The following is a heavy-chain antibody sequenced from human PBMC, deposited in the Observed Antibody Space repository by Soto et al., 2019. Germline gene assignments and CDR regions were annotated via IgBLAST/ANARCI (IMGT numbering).Heavy chain of an antibody. V-gene: IGHV4-34*12. CDR3: AGESDNSSSGDSSSWYPTYYYYYMDV. Sequence: QVQLQQWGAGLLKPSETLSLTCAVYGGSYSGHYWSWIRQPPGKGLEWIEEIFHSGSTNYNPSLKSRVTISVDTSTKQISLKLSSVTATDTAVYYCAGESDNSSSGDSSSWYPTYYYYYMDVWGKGTTVTVSS. J-gene: IGHJ6*03. CDR2: IFHSGST. CDR1: GGSYSGHY. D-gene: IGHD6-13*01.